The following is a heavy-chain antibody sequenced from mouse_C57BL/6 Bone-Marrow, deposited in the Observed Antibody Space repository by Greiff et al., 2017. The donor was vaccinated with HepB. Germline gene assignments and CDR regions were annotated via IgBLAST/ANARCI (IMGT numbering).Heavy chain of an antibody. D-gene: IGHD2-5*01. CDR3: ARQNYSNYYYAMDY. CDR1: GFTFSDYY. V-gene: IGHV5-12*01. Sequence: DVKLVESGGGLVQPGGSLKLSCAASGFTFSDYYMYWVRQTPEKRLEWVAYISNGGGSTYYPDTVKGRFTISRDNAKNTLYLQMSRLKSEDTAMYYCARQNYSNYYYAMDYWGQGTSVTVSS. J-gene: IGHJ4*01. CDR2: ISNGGGST.